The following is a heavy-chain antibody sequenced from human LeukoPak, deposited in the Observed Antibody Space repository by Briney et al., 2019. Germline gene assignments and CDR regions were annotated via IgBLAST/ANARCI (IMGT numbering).Heavy chain of an antibody. CDR1: GFTFSDYY. CDR3: TRTIYGYYYGMDV. V-gene: IGHV3-11*06. Sequence: GGSLRLSCAASGFTFSDYYMSWIRQAPGKGLEWVSYISSSSSYTNYADSVKGRFTISRDNAKNSLYLQMNSLRAEDTAVYYCTRTIYGYYYGMDVWGQGTTVTVSS. CDR2: ISSSSSYT. D-gene: IGHD3-10*01. J-gene: IGHJ6*02.